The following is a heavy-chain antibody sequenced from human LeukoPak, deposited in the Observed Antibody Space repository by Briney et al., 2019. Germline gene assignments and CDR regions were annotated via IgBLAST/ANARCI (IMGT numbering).Heavy chain of an antibody. CDR2: INHSGST. J-gene: IGHJ5*02. CDR1: GGSFSGSY. CDR3: ARGRRSSGWTRWFDP. D-gene: IGHD6-19*01. V-gene: IGHV4-34*01. Sequence: SETLSLTCAVYGGSFSGSYWSWIRQPPGKGLEWIGEINHSGSTSYNPSLKSRVTISIDTSKNQFSLKLRSVTAADTAVYYCARGRRSSGWTRWFDPWGQGTLVTVSS.